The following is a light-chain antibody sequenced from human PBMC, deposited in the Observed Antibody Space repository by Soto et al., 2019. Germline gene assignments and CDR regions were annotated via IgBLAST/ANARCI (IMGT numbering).Light chain of an antibody. V-gene: IGKV3-11*01. J-gene: IGKJ4*01. CDR3: QQRSNWPLT. Sequence: EIVLTQSPATLSLSPGERATLSCRASQSVSSYLAWYQQKPGQAPRLLIYDASNRATGIPARFSGSGSGTDFTLTISCLEPEDFAVYYCQQRSNWPLTFGGGTQVEIK. CDR1: QSVSSY. CDR2: DAS.